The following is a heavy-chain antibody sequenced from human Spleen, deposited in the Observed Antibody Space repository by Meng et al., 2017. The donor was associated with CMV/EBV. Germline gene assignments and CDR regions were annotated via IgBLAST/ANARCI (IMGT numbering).Heavy chain of an antibody. V-gene: IGHV4-4*02. CDR3: ARFEYASSALDY. CDR2: INHSGSP. Sequence: GSLRLSCNVSGDSVSSNSWWSWVRQPPGKGLEWIGEINHSGSPNYNPSLKGRVTISIDRYKNQFSLSLSSVTAADTALYYCARFEYASSALDYWGQGTLVTVSS. D-gene: IGHD6-6*01. J-gene: IGHJ4*02. CDR1: GDSVSSNSW.